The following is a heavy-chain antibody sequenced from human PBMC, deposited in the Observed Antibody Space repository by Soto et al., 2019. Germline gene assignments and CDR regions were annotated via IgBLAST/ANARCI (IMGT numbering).Heavy chain of an antibody. CDR3: AKDPSKYEYCSSTSRFDGMDV. CDR2: ISYDGSNK. CDR1: GFTFSSYG. D-gene: IGHD2-2*01. J-gene: IGHJ6*02. Sequence: PGGSLRLSCAASGFTFSSYGMHWVRQAPGKGLEWVAVISYDGSNKYYADSVKGRFTISRDNSKNTLYLQMNSLRAEDTAVYYCAKDPSKYEYCSSTSRFDGMDVWGQGTTVTVSS. V-gene: IGHV3-30*18.